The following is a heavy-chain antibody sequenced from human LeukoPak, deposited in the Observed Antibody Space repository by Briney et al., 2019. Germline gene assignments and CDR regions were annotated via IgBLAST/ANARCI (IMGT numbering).Heavy chain of an antibody. CDR3: ARDGPHSGTYYYDY. CDR1: GFTFSSYA. J-gene: IGHJ4*02. V-gene: IGHV3-7*01. CDR2: IKQDGSEK. Sequence: GGSLRLSCAASGFTFSSYAMSWVRQAPGKGLEWVANIKQDGSEKHYVDSVKGRFTISRDNPKNSLFLQMNSLRAEDTAVYFCARDGPHSGTYYYDYWGQGTLVTVSS. D-gene: IGHD1-26*01.